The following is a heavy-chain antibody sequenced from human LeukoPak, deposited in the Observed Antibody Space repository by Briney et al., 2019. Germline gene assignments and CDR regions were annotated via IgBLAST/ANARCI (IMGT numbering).Heavy chain of an antibody. CDR3: ARGGYSSGWYYFDY. CDR1: GGSFSGYY. V-gene: IGHV4-34*01. Sequence: RASETLSLTCAVYGGSFSGYYWSWIRQPPGKGLEWIGEINHSGSTNYNPSLKSRVTISVATPKNQFSLKLSSVTAADTAVHYCARGGYSSGWYYFDYWGQGTLVTVSS. CDR2: INHSGST. D-gene: IGHD6-19*01. J-gene: IGHJ4*02.